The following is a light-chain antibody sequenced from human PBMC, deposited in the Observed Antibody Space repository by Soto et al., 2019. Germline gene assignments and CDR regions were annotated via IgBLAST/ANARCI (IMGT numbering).Light chain of an antibody. CDR1: QSVTSTY. CDR2: GGS. J-gene: IGKJ2*03. V-gene: IGKV3-20*01. Sequence: EIVLTQSPVTLSLSPGERATLSCRASQSVTSTYLAWYQQKPGQSPRLIIYGGSTRASGFPDRFSGGGSGTDFTLTISRLKPEDSAVYYCHCQQFDSSRVYSFGQGTKLEI. CDR3: QQFDSSRVYS.